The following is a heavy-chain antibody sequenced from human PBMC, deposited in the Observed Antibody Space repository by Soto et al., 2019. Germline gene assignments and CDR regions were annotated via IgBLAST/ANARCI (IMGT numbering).Heavy chain of an antibody. CDR2: IYYSGGT. D-gene: IGHD5-12*01. V-gene: IGHV4-59*08. CDR3: ARHPRGYDYNWFDP. Sequence: SETLSLTCTVSGGSISDYYWSWIRQPPGKGLEWIGYIYYSGGTNYNPSLKSRVTISVDTSKNQFSLKLSSVTAADTAVYYCARHPRGYDYNWFDPWGQGTLVTVSS. CDR1: GGSISDYY. J-gene: IGHJ5*02.